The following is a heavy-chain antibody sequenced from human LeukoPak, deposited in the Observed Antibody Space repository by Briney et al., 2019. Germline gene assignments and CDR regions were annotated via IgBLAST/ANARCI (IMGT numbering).Heavy chain of an antibody. CDR2: INWNGGST. D-gene: IGHD3-10*01. V-gene: IGHV3-20*04. CDR1: GFNFDDYG. CDR3: AREMARGYYGSGSYYNVPDY. Sequence: GGSLRLSCAAPGFNFDDYGMSWVRQAPGKGLERVSGINWNGGSTGYADSVKGRFTISRDNAKNSLYLQMNSLRAEDTALYYCAREMARGYYGSGSYYNVPDYWGQGTLVTVSS. J-gene: IGHJ4*02.